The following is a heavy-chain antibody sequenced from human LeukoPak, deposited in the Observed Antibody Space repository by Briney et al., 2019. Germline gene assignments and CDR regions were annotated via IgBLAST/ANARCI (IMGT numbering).Heavy chain of an antibody. CDR1: GYTFTSYY. D-gene: IGHD3-10*01. CDR3: ARGRGGTMVRETLDAFDI. CDR2: INPSGGST. V-gene: IGHV1-46*01. J-gene: IGHJ3*02. Sequence: ASVKVSCKASGYTFTSYYMHWVRQAPGQGLEWMGIINPSGGSTSYAQKFQGRVTMTRDMSTSTVYMGLSSLRSEDTAVYYCARGRGGTMVRETLDAFDIWGQGTMVTVSS.